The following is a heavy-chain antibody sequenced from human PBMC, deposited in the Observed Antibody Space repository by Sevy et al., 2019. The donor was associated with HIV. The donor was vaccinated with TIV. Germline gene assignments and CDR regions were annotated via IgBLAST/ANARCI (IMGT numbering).Heavy chain of an antibody. J-gene: IGHJ6*03. D-gene: IGHD3-22*01. CDR2: ISGSGTRT. Sequence: GGSLRLSCAVSGFSFDSYGMTWVRQAPGKGLEWVSAISGSGTRTYYADSVKGRFIISRDNSKNTLDLQMNSLRAEDKANYYWAEGGGGHYDPDEIAYYFYYYNMDVWGKGTTVTVSS. CDR3: AEGGGGHYDPDEIAYYFYYYNMDV. CDR1: GFSFDSYG. V-gene: IGHV3-23*01.